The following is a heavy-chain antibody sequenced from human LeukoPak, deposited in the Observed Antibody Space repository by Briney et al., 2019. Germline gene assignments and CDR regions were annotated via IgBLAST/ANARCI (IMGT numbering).Heavy chain of an antibody. D-gene: IGHD1-1*01. Sequence: PGGSLRLSCAASEFTFSSYAMTWVRQAPGKGLEWVSAITGSGGSTYYADSVKGRFTISRDNSKNTLYLQMNSLRAEDTAVYYCAKDGLRVQSFHWGQGTLVTVSS. V-gene: IGHV3-23*01. CDR3: AKDGLRVQSFH. CDR1: EFTFSSYA. CDR2: ITGSGGST. J-gene: IGHJ4*02.